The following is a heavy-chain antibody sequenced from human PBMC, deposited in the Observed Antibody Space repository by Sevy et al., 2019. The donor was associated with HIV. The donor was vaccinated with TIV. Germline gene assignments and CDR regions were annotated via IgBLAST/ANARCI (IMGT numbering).Heavy chain of an antibody. CDR3: TSVQGTISAYFYFGMDV. CDR2: IRSKTYGGTT. D-gene: IGHD2-21*01. CDR1: GFTFGDYA. V-gene: IGHV3-49*03. J-gene: IGHJ6*02. Sequence: GGSLRLSCTGSGFTFGDYAVSWLRQAPGKGLEWVGFIRSKTYGGTTEYAASVKGRFTISREESKSIAYLQMNSLKTEDTAVYYCTSVQGTISAYFYFGMDVWGQGTTVTVSS.